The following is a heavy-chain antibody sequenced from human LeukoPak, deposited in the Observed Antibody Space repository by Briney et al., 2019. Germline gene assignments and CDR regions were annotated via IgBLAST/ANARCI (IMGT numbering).Heavy chain of an antibody. D-gene: IGHD4-17*01. Sequence: GGSLRLSCTTSKFNFNSYGMTWVRQAPGKGLEWVSSISGSGGSTYYADSVKGRFTISRDNSKNTLYLQMNSLRAEDTAVYYCAKRSRAGTVTLPIDYWGQGTLVTVSS. V-gene: IGHV3-23*01. CDR1: KFNFNSYG. CDR3: AKRSRAGTVTLPIDY. CDR2: ISGSGGST. J-gene: IGHJ4*02.